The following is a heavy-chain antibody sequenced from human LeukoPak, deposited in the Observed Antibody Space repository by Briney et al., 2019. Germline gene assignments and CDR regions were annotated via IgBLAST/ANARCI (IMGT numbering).Heavy chain of an antibody. CDR1: GFTFSSYA. D-gene: IGHD2-2*01. V-gene: IGHV3-30*04. CDR3: ARDNCSSTSCPSQFDY. Sequence: PGRSLRLSCAASGFTFSSYAMHWVRQAPGKGLEWVAVISYDGSNKYYADSVKGRFTISRDNSKNTLYLQMNSLRAEDTAVYYCARDNCSSTSCPSQFDYWGQGTLVTVSS. J-gene: IGHJ4*02. CDR2: ISYDGSNK.